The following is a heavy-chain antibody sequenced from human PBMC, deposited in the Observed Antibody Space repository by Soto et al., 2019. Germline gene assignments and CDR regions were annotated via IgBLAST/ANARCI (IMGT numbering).Heavy chain of an antibody. D-gene: IGHD6-19*01. CDR1: GFTFSDYA. Sequence: VQLVESGGGVVQPGRSLRLSCAASGFTFSDYAMHWVRQAPGKGLEWVAVVSHDGRNTHYADSVKGRFTISRDSSKNTVSREMTSLRAEDTAGYYCARGGRQWMVTSDFNYWGQGALGTVSS. CDR2: VSHDGRNT. V-gene: IGHV3-30*03. J-gene: IGHJ4*02. CDR3: ARGGRQWMVTSDFNY.